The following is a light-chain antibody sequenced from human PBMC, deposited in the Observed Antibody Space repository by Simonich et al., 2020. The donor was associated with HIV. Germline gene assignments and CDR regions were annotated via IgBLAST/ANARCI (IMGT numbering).Light chain of an antibody. CDR3: QSADTSGTYRGV. CDR1: ALPHQY. Sequence: SYELTQPPSVSVSPGQTARITCSVHALPHQYAYWYQQKPGQAPVLVIYKDSERPSGIPERFSGSSSGTTVTLTISGVQAEDEADYYCQSADTSGTYRGVFGGGTKLTVL. V-gene: IGLV3-25*03. CDR2: KDS. J-gene: IGLJ3*02.